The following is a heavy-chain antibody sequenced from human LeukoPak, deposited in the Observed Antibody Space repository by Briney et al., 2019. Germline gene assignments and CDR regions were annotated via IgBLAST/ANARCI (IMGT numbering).Heavy chain of an antibody. D-gene: IGHD4/OR15-4a*01. J-gene: IGHJ4*02. CDR1: GFTFSSYE. CDR2: ISGSGSTI. CDR3: AREENGAKSALAY. Sequence: GGSLRLSCAAPGFTFSSYEMTWVRQAPGKGLEWVSYISGSGSTIYYADSVKGRFTISRDNAKKSLYLQMNSLRAEDTAVYYCAREENGAKSALAYWGQGTLVTVSS. V-gene: IGHV3-48*03.